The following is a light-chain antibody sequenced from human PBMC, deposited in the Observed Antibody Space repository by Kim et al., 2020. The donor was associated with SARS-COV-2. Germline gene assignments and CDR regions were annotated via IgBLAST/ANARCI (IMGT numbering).Light chain of an antibody. Sequence: SYELTQPPSVSVSPGQTASITCSGYKLGDKYVSWYQQKPGQSPVVVIYRDNQRPSGIPERFSGSNSGSTATLTISGTQAMDEADYYCQAWDSSTHNYVFG. J-gene: IGLJ1*01. CDR1: KLGDKY. CDR2: RDN. CDR3: QAWDSSTHNYV. V-gene: IGLV3-1*01.